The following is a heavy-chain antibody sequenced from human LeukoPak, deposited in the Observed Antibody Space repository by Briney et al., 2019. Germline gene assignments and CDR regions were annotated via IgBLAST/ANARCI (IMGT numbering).Heavy chain of an antibody. CDR2: IYPGDSDT. D-gene: IGHD6-19*01. J-gene: IGHJ4*02. CDR3: ARHVPGAGYFDS. CDR1: GYSFNSNW. Sequence: GESLKISCKASGYSFNSNWIAWVRRMPGKGLEWMGIIYPGDSDTRYSPSIQGQVTISADKSLSTAYLQWSSLKASDTVMYYCARHVPGAGYFDSWGQGTLVTVSS. V-gene: IGHV5-51*01.